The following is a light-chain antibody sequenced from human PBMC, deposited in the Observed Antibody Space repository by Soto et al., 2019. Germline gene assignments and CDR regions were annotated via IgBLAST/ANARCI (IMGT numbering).Light chain of an antibody. V-gene: IGLV2-23*02. Sequence: QSALTQPASVSGSPGQSITISCTGTGSDVGGYNYVSWYQQHPGKAPKLMIYEVSNRPSGVSDRFSGSKSGNTASLTISGLQAEDEADYYCCSYAGSSTFYVFGTGTKVTVL. CDR2: EVS. CDR3: CSYAGSSTFYV. CDR1: GSDVGGYNY. J-gene: IGLJ1*01.